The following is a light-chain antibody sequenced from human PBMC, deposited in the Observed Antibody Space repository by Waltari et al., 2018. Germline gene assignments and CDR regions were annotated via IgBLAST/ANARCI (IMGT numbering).Light chain of an antibody. V-gene: IGLV3-1*01. CDR2: EDT. CDR3: QAWDSRTEV. Sequence: SYELTQPPSVSVSPGQTASITCSGDKLGDKYACWYQQRPGQSPVLFIYEDTKRPSGSPERFAGSNSGNTATLTISGTQAIDEADYYCQAWDSRTEVFGGGTKLTVL. CDR1: KLGDKY. J-gene: IGLJ2*01.